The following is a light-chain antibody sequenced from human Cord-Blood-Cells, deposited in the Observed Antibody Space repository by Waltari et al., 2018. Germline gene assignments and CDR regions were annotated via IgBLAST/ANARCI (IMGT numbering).Light chain of an antibody. CDR2: AAS. CDR3: QQSYSTPPT. Sequence: DIQMPQSPSSLSASVGDRVTITCRASQSISSYLNWYQQKPGKAPKLLIYAASNLQSGVPSRFSGSGSVTDFTLTISSLQPEDFATYYCQQSYSTPPTFGQGTRLEIK. J-gene: IGKJ5*01. CDR1: QSISSY. V-gene: IGKV1-39*01.